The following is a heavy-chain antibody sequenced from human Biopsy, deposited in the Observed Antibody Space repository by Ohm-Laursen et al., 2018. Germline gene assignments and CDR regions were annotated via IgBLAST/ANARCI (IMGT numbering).Heavy chain of an antibody. V-gene: IGHV3-9*01. D-gene: IGHD6-13*01. CDR1: GFSFDNHV. J-gene: IGHJ6*02. CDR2: ISWNSDSI. CDR3: AKDRYPSSWHYYYGMDV. Sequence: SLRLSCTASGFSFDNHVMHWVRQAPGTGLEWVSGISWNSDSIGYADSVKGRFTISRDNAKNSLYLQMNSLRSEDTALYYCAKDRYPSSWHYYYGMDVWGQGTTVTVSS.